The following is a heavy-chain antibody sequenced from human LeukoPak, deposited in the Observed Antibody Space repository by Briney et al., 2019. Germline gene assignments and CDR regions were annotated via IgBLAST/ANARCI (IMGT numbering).Heavy chain of an antibody. V-gene: IGHV5-51*01. CDR2: IYPGDSDT. CDR1: GHSFTSYW. CDR3: ARHFHHYYMDV. J-gene: IGHJ6*03. Sequence: GGSLRLSCKGSGHSFTSYWIGWVRQMPGKGLEWMGIIYPGDSDTRHSPSFQGQVTISADKSISTAYLQWSSLKASDTAIYYCARHFHHYYMDVWGKGTTVTVSS.